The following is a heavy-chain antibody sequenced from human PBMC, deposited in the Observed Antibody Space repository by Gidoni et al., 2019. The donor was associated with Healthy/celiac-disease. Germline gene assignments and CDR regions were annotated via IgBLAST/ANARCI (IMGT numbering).Heavy chain of an antibody. CDR3: ARQLRGYYDFWSGYSPPYGMDV. Sequence: QLQLQESRPGLVKPSETLSLTCTVSGGSLRSSRYYWGWIRQPPGKGLEWIGSIYYSGSTYYNPSLKSRVTISVDTSKNQFSLKLSSVTAADTAVYYCARQLRGYYDFWSGYSPPYGMDVWGQGTTVTVSS. J-gene: IGHJ6*02. V-gene: IGHV4-39*01. CDR1: GGSLRSSRYY. CDR2: IYYSGST. D-gene: IGHD3-3*01.